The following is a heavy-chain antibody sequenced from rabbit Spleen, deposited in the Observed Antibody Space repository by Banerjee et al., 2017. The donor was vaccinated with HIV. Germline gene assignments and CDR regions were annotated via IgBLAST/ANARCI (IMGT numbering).Heavy chain of an antibody. D-gene: IGHD1-1*01. Sequence: QSLEESGGALVKPGASLTLTCKASGFSFNSGYDMCWVRQAPGKGLEWVACAYAGSSGGTYSATWAKGRFTFSKTSSTTVTLQATSLTAADTATYFCARDSSSSFSSYGMDLWGQGTLVTVS. V-gene: IGHV1S40*01. J-gene: IGHJ6*01. CDR3: ARDSSSSFSSYGMDL. CDR2: AYAGSSGGT. CDR1: GFSFNSGYD.